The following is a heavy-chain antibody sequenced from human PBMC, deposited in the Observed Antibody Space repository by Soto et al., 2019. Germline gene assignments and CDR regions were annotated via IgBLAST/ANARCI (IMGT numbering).Heavy chain of an antibody. J-gene: IGHJ4*02. CDR3: AREGGDSSSWYFDY. D-gene: IGHD6-13*01. CDR2: IYYSGST. CDR1: GGSISSSSYY. V-gene: IGHV4-39*02. Sequence: PSETLSLTCTASGGSISSSSYYWGWIRQPPGKGLEWIGSIYYSGSTYYNPSLKSRVTISVDTSKNQFSLKLSSVTAADTAVYYSAREGGDSSSWYFDYWGQGTLVTVSS.